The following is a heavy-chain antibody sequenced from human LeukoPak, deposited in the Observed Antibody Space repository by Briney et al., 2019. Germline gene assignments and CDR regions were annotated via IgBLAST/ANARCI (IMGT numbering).Heavy chain of an antibody. CDR3: AREGQEWFHSAFDI. J-gene: IGHJ3*02. V-gene: IGHV4-59*01. CDR1: GGPISSYY. Sequence: PSETLSLTCTVSGGPISSYYWSWIRQPPGKGLEWIGYIYYTGSTTYNPSLKSRVTMSVHTSRNELSLRLNSVTAADTAMYYCAREGQEWFHSAFDIWGQGTMVTVSS. CDR2: IYYTGST. D-gene: IGHD3-3*01.